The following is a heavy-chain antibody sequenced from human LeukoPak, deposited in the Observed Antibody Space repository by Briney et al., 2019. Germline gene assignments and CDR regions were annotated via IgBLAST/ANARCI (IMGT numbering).Heavy chain of an antibody. CDR1: GFTFSSYA. Sequence: GGSLRLSCAASGFTFSSYAMHWVRQAPGKGLEWEAVISYDGSNKYYADSVQGRFTISRDNSKNTLYLQMNSLRAEDTAVYYCARESQAYYYGSGSPNYWGQGTLVTVSS. J-gene: IGHJ4*02. CDR2: ISYDGSNK. V-gene: IGHV3-30*04. D-gene: IGHD3-10*01. CDR3: ARESQAYYYGSGSPNY.